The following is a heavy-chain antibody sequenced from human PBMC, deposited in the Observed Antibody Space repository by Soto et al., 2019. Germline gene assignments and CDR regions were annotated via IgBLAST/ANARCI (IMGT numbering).Heavy chain of an antibody. V-gene: IGHV1-18*04. CDR2: ISAYNGNT. CDR3: ARDIGSGSYASGFDP. CDR1: GYTFTSYG. Sequence: ASVKVSCKASGYTFTSYGISWVRQAPGQGLEWMGWISAYNGNTNYAQKLQGRVTMTTDTSTSTAYMELRSLRSDDTAVYYCARDIGSGSYASGFDPWRQGTLVTVSS. J-gene: IGHJ5*02. D-gene: IGHD1-26*01.